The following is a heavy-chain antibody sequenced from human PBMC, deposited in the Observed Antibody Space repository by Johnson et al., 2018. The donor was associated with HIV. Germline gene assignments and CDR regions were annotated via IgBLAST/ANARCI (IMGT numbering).Heavy chain of an antibody. CDR1: GFTFSSYG. Sequence: QVQLVESGGGVVQPGRSLRLSCAASGFTFSSYGMHWVRQAPGKGLEWVAVIWYDGNNKYYADSVKGRVTISRDNSKNTLYLQMNSLRAEDTAMYYCAKDNLKRTRGSDAFDIWGQGTRVTVSS. CDR2: IWYDGNNK. V-gene: IGHV3-33*06. CDR3: AKDNLKRTRGSDAFDI. D-gene: IGHD2-15*01. J-gene: IGHJ3*02.